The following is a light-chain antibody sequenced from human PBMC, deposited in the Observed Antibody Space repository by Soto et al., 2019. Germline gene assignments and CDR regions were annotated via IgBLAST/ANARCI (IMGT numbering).Light chain of an antibody. Sequence: ELVLTQSPGTLSLSPGERATLSCRASQSIRSNYLAWYQQKPGQAPRLLIYGASSRATGIPDRFSGSGSATEFTLTISRLEPEDFAVYYCQQYGGSPLFTFGPGTRVD. CDR1: QSIRSNY. CDR2: GAS. CDR3: QQYGGSPLFT. V-gene: IGKV3-20*01. J-gene: IGKJ3*01.